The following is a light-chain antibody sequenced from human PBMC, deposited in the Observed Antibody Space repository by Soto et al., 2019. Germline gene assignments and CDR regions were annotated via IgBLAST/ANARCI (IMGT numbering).Light chain of an antibody. Sequence: QSALTQPASLSGSPGQSITISCTGTSSDIGSYSYVSRYQQHPGKAPKLMIFDVSYRPSGISDRFSGSKSGNTASLTISGLQPEDEADYYCSSYGASSTLFGGGTKVTVL. CDR2: DVS. J-gene: IGLJ3*02. CDR1: SSDIGSYSY. V-gene: IGLV2-14*03. CDR3: SSYGASSTL.